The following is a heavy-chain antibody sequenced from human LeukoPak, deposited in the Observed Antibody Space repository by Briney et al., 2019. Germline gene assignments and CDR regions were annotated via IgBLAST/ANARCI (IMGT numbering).Heavy chain of an antibody. CDR3: ARVRRDGYNSPDY. Sequence: TSETLSLTCTVSGGSITSYYWSWIRQPPGKGLERLGYIYYSGTTYYNPSLKSRVTISVDTSKNQFSLKLSSVTAADTAVYYCARVRRDGYNSPDYWGQGTLVTVSS. V-gene: IGHV4-59*01. CDR2: IYYSGTT. CDR1: GGSITSYY. J-gene: IGHJ4*02. D-gene: IGHD5-24*01.